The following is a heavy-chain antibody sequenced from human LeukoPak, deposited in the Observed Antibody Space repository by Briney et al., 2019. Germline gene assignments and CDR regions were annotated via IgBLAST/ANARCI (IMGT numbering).Heavy chain of an antibody. Sequence: PGGSLRLSCAASGFTVSSNYMSWVRQAPGKGLEWVSVIYSGGSTYYADSVKGRFTISGDNSKNTLYLQMNSLRAEDTAVYYCARGTVTSYGMDVWGQGTTVTVSS. V-gene: IGHV3-53*01. CDR1: GFTVSSNY. J-gene: IGHJ6*02. D-gene: IGHD4-17*01. CDR3: ARGTVTSYGMDV. CDR2: IYSGGST.